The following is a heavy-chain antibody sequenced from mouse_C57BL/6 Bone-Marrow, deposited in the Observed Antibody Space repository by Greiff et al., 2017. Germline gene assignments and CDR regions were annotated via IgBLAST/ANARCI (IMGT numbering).Heavy chain of an antibody. CDR1: GYAFTNYL. CDR3: ARGGYYGSTFAY. J-gene: IGHJ3*01. Sequence: QVQLQQSGAELVRPGTSVKVSCKASGYAFTNYLIEWVKQRPGQGLEWIGVINPGSGGTNSNEKFKGKATLTADKSSSTAYMQLSSLTSEDSAVYFCARGGYYGSTFAYWGQGTLVTVSA. CDR2: INPGSGGT. D-gene: IGHD1-1*01. V-gene: IGHV1-54*01.